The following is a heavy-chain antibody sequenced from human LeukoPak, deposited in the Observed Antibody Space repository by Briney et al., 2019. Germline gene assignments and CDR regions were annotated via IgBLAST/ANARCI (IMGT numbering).Heavy chain of an antibody. CDR3: ARGERRRRWFDP. J-gene: IGHJ5*02. CDR1: GGSISSSSYY. CDR2: INHSGST. Sequence: SETLSLTCTVSGGSISSSSYYWGWIRQPPGKGLEWIGEINHSGSTNYNPSLKSRVTISVDTSKNQFSLKLSSVTAAHTAVYYCARGERRRRWFDPWGQGTLVTVSS. V-gene: IGHV4-39*07.